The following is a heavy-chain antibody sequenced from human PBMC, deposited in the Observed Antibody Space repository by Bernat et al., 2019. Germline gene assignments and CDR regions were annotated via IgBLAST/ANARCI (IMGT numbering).Heavy chain of an antibody. CDR3: VSNGAGSGNS. CDR2: ITETGNLI. V-gene: IGHV3-48*01. CDR1: GFTFSFYS. Sequence: EVQLVDSGGGLVQPGGSLRLSCAASGFTFSFYSFHWVRQAPGKGLEWVAYITETGNLIHYADSVRGRFTISRDNAGNSLYLQMRSLRVEDTAVYYCVSNGAGSGNSWGRERRVTVSS. J-gene: IGHJ4*02. D-gene: IGHD2-8*01.